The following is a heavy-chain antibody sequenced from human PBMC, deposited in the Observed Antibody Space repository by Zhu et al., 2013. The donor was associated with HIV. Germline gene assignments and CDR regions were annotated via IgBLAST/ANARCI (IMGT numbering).Heavy chain of an antibody. V-gene: IGHV1-2*02. D-gene: IGHD4-4*01. CDR1: RYTFTAYY. CDR2: INPNNGAT. Sequence: QVQLVQSGTEVKTPGASVRVSCRTSRYTFTAYYMHWVRQAPGQGLEWMGWINPNNGATRYAQKFKGRVTMTRDTSVDTAYMDLNSLRSDDTAVYFCAREDRRLMTTLDYWGQGTLVTVS. J-gene: IGHJ4*02. CDR3: AREDRRLMTTLDY.